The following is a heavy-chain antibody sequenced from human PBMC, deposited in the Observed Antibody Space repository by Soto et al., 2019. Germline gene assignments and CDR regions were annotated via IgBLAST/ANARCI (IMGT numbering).Heavy chain of an antibody. J-gene: IGHJ4*02. CDR1: GFTFSSYA. CDR2: ISYDGSNK. V-gene: IGHV3-30-3*01. CDR3: ARDTSGIVGANFDY. Sequence: QVQLVESGGGVVQPGRSLRLSCAASGFTFSSYAMHWVRQAPGKGLEWVAVISYDGSNKYYADSVKGRFTISRDNSKNTLYLQMNSLRAEDTAVYYCARDTSGIVGANFDYWGQGTLLTVSS. D-gene: IGHD1-26*01.